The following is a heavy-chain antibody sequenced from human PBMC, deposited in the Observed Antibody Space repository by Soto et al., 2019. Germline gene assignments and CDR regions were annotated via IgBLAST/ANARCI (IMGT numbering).Heavy chain of an antibody. CDR1: GFNFEDYA. D-gene: IGHD1-1*01. J-gene: IGHJ1*01. V-gene: IGHV3-9*01. CDR3: SKAGCSDTNCHLWALAN. Sequence: EVLLVESGGGLVQPGRSLRLSCSGSGFNFEDYAMHWVRQAPGKGLEWVSSITWNGGKILYGESVEGRFTISRDNAQSSVDLQPHDARLEDTAHYFYSKAGCSDTNCHLWALANWGPGVLCTVS. CDR2: ITWNGGKI.